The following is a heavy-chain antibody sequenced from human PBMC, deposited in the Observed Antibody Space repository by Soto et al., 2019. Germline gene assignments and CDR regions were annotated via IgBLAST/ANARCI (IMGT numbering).Heavy chain of an antibody. V-gene: IGHV1-18*01. Sequence: QVQLVQSGAEVKKPGASVKVSCKASGYTFTIYGISWVRQAPGQGLEWMGWISAYNGNTNYAQTLQGRVPMTTDTSTSTAYMELRSLRSDDTAVYYCARGGGSYCSSTSCYCDYCGQGTLVTVSS. CDR1: GYTFTIYG. CDR3: ARGGGSYCSSTSCYCDY. J-gene: IGHJ4*02. D-gene: IGHD2-2*01. CDR2: ISAYNGNT.